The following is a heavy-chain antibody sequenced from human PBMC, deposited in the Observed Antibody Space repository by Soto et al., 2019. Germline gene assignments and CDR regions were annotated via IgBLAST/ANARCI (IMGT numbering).Heavy chain of an antibody. CDR1: GYTFTSYG. Sequence: ASVKVSCKASGYTFTSYGISWVRQAPGQGLEWMGWISAYNGNTNYAQKLQGRVTMTPDTSTNTAYMELRSLRSDDTAVYYCARGFTIAVAGSNWFDPWGQGTLVTVSS. D-gene: IGHD6-19*01. CDR2: ISAYNGNT. V-gene: IGHV1-18*01. J-gene: IGHJ5*02. CDR3: ARGFTIAVAGSNWFDP.